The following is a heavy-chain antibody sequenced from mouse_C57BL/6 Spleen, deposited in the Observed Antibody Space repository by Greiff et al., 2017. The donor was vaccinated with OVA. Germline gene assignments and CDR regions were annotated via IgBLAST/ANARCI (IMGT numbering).Heavy chain of an antibody. J-gene: IGHJ2*01. V-gene: IGHV14-2*01. CDR1: GFNIKDYY. D-gene: IGHD1-1*01. CDR2: IDPEDGET. CDR3: ARDYGSGTDY. Sequence: VQLQQSGAELVKPGASVKLSCTASGFNIKDYYMHWVKQRTEQGLEWIGRIDPEDGETKYAPKFQGKATITAAKSSSTAYMQLNSLTSEDSAVYFCARDYGSGTDYWGQGTTLTVSS.